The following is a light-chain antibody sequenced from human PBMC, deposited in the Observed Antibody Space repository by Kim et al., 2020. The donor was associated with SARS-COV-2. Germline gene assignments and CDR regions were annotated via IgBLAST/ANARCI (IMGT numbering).Light chain of an antibody. Sequence: GSSVQLTCTLSSGHSSYLIAWHQQQPGTAPRFLMKVERSGKYHRGSGVPDRFSGSSSGADRYLTISNLQSEDEADYFCETWDTEEVFGGGTRVTVL. V-gene: IGLV4-60*03. CDR1: SGHSSYL. CDR3: ETWDTEEV. J-gene: IGLJ2*01. CDR2: VERSGKY.